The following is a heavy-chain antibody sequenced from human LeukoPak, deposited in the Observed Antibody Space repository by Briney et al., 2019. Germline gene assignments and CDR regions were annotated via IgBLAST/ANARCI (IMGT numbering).Heavy chain of an antibody. D-gene: IGHD6-6*01. CDR3: ARERGSIAARRPVFAD. CDR2: ISAYNGNT. CDR1: GYTFTSYG. J-gene: IGHJ4*02. Sequence: GASVTVSCTASGYTFTSYGISWVRQAPGQGLEWMGWISAYNGNTNYAQKLQGRVTMTTDTSTSTAYMELRSLRSDDTAVYYCARERGSIAARRPVFADWGQGTLVTVSS. V-gene: IGHV1-18*01.